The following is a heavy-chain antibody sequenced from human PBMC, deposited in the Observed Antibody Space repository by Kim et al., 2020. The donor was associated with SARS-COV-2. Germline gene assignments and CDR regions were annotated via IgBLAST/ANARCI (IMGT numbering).Heavy chain of an antibody. Sequence: YNPSRKSRVTISIDTSKNQFYLKVTSVTAADTAVYYCARNDILTGYPPDYWGQGTLVTVSS. V-gene: IGHV4-34*01. CDR3: ARNDILTGYPPDY. D-gene: IGHD3-9*01. J-gene: IGHJ4*02.